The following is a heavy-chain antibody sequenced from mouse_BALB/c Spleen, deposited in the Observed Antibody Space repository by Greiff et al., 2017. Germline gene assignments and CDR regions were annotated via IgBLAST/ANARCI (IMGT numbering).Heavy chain of an antibody. CDR3: ARGGKGFAY. CDR1: GFTFSSYA. CDR2: ISSGGSYT. Sequence: EVKLMESGGGLVKPGGSLKLSCAASGFTFSSYAMSWVRQSPEKRLEWVAEISSGGSYTYYPDTVTGRFTISRDNAKNTLYLEMSSLRSEDTAMYYCARGGKGFAYWGQGTLVTVSA. J-gene: IGHJ3*01. V-gene: IGHV5-9-4*01.